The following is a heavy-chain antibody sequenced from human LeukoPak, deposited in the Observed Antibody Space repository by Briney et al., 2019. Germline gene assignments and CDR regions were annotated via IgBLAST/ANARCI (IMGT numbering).Heavy chain of an antibody. D-gene: IGHD6-6*01. V-gene: IGHV4-34*01. CDR2: INHSGST. J-gene: IGHJ4*02. Sequence: SETPSLTCAVYGGSFSGYYWSWIRQPPGKGLEWIGEINHSGSTNYNPSLKSRVTISVDTSKNQFSLKLSSVTAADTAVYYCARDGRIAARRFDYWGRGTLVTVSS. CDR3: ARDGRIAARRFDY. CDR1: GGSFSGYY.